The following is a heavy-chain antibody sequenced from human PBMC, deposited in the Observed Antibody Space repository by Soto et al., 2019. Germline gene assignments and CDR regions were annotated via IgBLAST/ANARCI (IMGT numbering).Heavy chain of an antibody. CDR1: GGSISSGGYS. CDR3: ARDKITGLFDY. D-gene: IGHD2-8*02. J-gene: IGHJ4*02. Sequence: TSETLSLTCAVSGGSISSGGYSWSWVRQPPGKGLEWIGYIYHSGSTYYNPSLKSRVTISVDRSKNQFSLKVSSVTAADTAVYYCARDKITGLFDYWGQGTLVTVSS. CDR2: IYHSGST. V-gene: IGHV4-30-2*01.